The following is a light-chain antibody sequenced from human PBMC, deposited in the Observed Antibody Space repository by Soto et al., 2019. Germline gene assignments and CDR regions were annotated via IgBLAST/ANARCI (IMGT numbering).Light chain of an antibody. J-gene: IGKJ5*01. CDR2: AAS. CDR3: QQSYSTPT. Sequence: DIQMTQYPSSLSASVGDRVTVTCRASQSISNYLNWYQQKPGKAPKVLIYAASNLQSGVPSRFSGSGSGTDFTLTISSLQPEDFATYYCQQSYSTPTFGQGTRLEIK. V-gene: IGKV1-39*01. CDR1: QSISNY.